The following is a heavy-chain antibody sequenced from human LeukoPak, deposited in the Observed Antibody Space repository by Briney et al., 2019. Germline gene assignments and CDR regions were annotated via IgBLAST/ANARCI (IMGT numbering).Heavy chain of an antibody. CDR3: AKSHSLEYRGYFEY. Sequence: ESGGSLRLSCAPSGFTFRLYAMSGVCQAPGKGVECVSTISDSGGSTYYADSVKGRFTISRSNSKNTLYLLMNELSAEDTAVYYCAKSHSLEYRGYFEYWGQGTLVTVSS. CDR1: GFTFRLYA. V-gene: IGHV3-23*01. J-gene: IGHJ4*02. D-gene: IGHD2/OR15-2a*01. CDR2: ISDSGGST.